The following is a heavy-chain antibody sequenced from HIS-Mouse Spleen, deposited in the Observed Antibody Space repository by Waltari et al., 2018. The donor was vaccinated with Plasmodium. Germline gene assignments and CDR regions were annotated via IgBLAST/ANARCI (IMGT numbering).Heavy chain of an antibody. CDR2: IYYSGST. V-gene: IGHV4-31*03. J-gene: IGHJ5*02. Sequence: QVQLQESGPGLVKPSQTLSLTCSVSGGSISSGGYYWSWIRQHPGKGLEWIGYIYYSGSTYDNPSLKSRVTISVDTSKNQFSLKVNSVTAADTAVYYCARWVGNWFDPWGQGTLVTVSS. CDR1: GGSISSGGYY. CDR3: ARWVGNWFDP. D-gene: IGHD1-26*01.